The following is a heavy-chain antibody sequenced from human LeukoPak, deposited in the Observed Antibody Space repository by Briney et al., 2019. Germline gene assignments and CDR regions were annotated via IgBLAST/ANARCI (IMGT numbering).Heavy chain of an antibody. Sequence: GGSPRLSCAASGFTFSTYWMHWVRQAPGKGLVWVSRINSDGSSTNYADSVKGRFTISRDNAKNTLYLQMNSLSVEDTAVYYCARRQTTGTTWWFDPWGQGTLVTVSS. J-gene: IGHJ5*02. CDR3: ARRQTTGTTWWFDP. CDR1: GFTFSTYW. V-gene: IGHV3-74*01. D-gene: IGHD1-1*01. CDR2: INSDGSST.